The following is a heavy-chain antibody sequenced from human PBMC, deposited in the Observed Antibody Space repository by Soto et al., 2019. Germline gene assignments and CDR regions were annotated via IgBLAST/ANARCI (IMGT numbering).Heavy chain of an antibody. CDR3: ARSIGLDYYYYMDV. V-gene: IGHV1-18*01. D-gene: IGHD1-26*01. CDR2: ISAYNGNT. CDR1: GYTFTSYG. J-gene: IGHJ6*03. Sequence: ASVKVSCKASGYTFTSYGISWVRQAPGQGLEWMGWISAYNGNTNYAQKLQGRVTMTTDTSTSTAYMELRSLRSDDTAVYYCARSIGLDYYYYMDVWGKGTTVTVSS.